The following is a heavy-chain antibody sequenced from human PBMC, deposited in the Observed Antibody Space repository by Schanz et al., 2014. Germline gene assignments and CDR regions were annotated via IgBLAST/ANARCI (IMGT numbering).Heavy chain of an antibody. D-gene: IGHD1-1*01. Sequence: QVQLQESGPGLVKPSQTLSLTCAVSGGSISSGGYSWNWIRQPPGKGLEWIVYIYYSGSTYYNPSLKSRVTISVDTSKNEFSLKLSFVPAADTAVYYCARGGRTTYNYYYGMDVWGQGTTVTVSS. V-gene: IGHV4-30-4*07. J-gene: IGHJ6*02. CDR1: GGSISSGGYS. CDR3: ARGGRTTYNYYYGMDV. CDR2: IYYSGST.